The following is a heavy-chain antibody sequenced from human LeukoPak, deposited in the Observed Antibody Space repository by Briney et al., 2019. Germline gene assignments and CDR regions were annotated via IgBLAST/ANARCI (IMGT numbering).Heavy chain of an antibody. V-gene: IGHV1-69*13. CDR3: ARDLAAAGPGGVDY. D-gene: IGHD6-13*01. Sequence: SVKVSCKASGGTFSSYAISWVRQAPGQGLEWMGGIIPIFGAANYAQKFQGRVTITADESTSTAYVELSSLRSEDTAVYYCARDLAAAGPGGVDYWGQGTLVTVSS. CDR1: GGTFSSYA. CDR2: IIPIFGAA. J-gene: IGHJ4*02.